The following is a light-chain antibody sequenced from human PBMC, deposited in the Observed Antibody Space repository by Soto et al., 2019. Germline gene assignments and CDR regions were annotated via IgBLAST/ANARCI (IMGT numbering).Light chain of an antibody. CDR1: QSISSY. Sequence: DIQMTQSQSSLSASVGDRVTITCRASQSISSYLNWYQQKPGKAPKLLIYAASSLQSGVPSRFSVSGSGTYFTLTISSLQPEDFATYYCQQSYSTPRTFGQGTKVEIK. CDR3: QQSYSTPRT. J-gene: IGKJ1*01. V-gene: IGKV1-39*01. CDR2: AAS.